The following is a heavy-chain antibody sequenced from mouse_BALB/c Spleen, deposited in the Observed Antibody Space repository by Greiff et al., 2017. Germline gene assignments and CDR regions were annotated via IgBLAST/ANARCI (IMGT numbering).Heavy chain of an antibody. J-gene: IGHJ4*01. V-gene: IGHV1-5*01. CDR2: IYPGNSDT. Sequence: VQLQQSGTVLARPGASVKMSCKASGYSFTSYWMHWVKQRPGQGLEWIGAIYPGNSDTSYNQKFKGKAKLTAVTSASTAYMELSSLTNEDSAVYYCTTITYYAMDDWGQGTSVTVSS. D-gene: IGHD2-4*01. CDR1: GYSFTSYW. CDR3: TTITYYAMDD.